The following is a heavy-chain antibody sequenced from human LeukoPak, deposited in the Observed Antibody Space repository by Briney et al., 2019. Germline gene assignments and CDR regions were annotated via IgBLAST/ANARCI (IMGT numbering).Heavy chain of an antibody. CDR1: GFTFSSYA. V-gene: IGHV3-30-3*01. Sequence: PGGSLRLSCAASGFTFSSYAMRWVRQAPGKGLEWVAVILYDGSNKYYADSVKGRFTISRDNSKNTLYLQMNSLRAEDTAVYYCARAERYYDSSGYYRYWGQGTLVTVSS. CDR3: ARAERYYDSSGYYRY. J-gene: IGHJ4*02. CDR2: ILYDGSNK. D-gene: IGHD3-22*01.